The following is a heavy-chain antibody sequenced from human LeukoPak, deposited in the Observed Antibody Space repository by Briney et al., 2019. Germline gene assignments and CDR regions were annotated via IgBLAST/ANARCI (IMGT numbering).Heavy chain of an antibody. CDR2: INHSGST. CDR1: GGSFSGYY. D-gene: IGHD6-19*01. V-gene: IGHV4-34*01. J-gene: IGHJ4*02. CDR3: ARGGLGSEIDY. Sequence: SETLSLTCAVYGGSFSGYYWSWIRQPPGKGLEWIGEINHSGSTNYNPSLKGRVTISVDTSKNQFSLKLSSVTAADTAVYYCARGGLGSEIDYWGQGTLVTVSS.